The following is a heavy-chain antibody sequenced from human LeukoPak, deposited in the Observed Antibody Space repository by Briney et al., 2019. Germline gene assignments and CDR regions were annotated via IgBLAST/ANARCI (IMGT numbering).Heavy chain of an antibody. CDR3: ARDNAYCTNGVCPDAFDI. J-gene: IGHJ3*02. V-gene: IGHV3-7*01. CDR1: GFTFSSYW. Sequence: GGSLRLSCAASGFTFSSYWMSWVRQAPGKGLEWVANIKQDGSEKYYVDSVKGRFTISRDNAKNSLYLQMNSLRAEDTAVYYCARDNAYCTNGVCPDAFDIWGQGTMVTVSS. D-gene: IGHD2-8*01. CDR2: IKQDGSEK.